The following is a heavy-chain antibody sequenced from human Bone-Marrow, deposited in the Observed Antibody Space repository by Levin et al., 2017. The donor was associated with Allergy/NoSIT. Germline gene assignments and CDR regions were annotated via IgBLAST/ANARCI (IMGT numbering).Heavy chain of an antibody. CDR3: ARRRSGYWHWFDP. D-gene: IGHD3-3*01. J-gene: IGHJ5*02. V-gene: IGHV4-59*08. CDR2: IDYSGNT. Sequence: PSETLSLTCTVSGGSISPYYWNWIRQPPGKGLEYIGYIDYSGNTNYNPSLKSRVTISLDTSKSQFSLKLNSVTAADTAVYFCARRRSGYWHWFDPWGQGSLVTVSS. CDR1: GGSISPYY.